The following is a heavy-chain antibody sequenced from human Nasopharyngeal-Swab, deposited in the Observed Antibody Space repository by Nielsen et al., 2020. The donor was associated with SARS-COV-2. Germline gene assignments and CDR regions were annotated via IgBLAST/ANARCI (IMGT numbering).Heavy chain of an antibody. CDR2: INPILGIA. Sequence: SVKVSCKASGGTFNSYAISWVRQAPGQGLEWVGRINPILGIADYTEKFEGRVSITADKSTTTAHMELGSLRPEDTALYYCARIHFVVGRGYFYGMDVWGQGTTVTVSS. V-gene: IGHV1-69*04. CDR3: ARIHFVVGRGYFYGMDV. CDR1: GGTFNSYA. D-gene: IGHD2-21*01. J-gene: IGHJ6*02.